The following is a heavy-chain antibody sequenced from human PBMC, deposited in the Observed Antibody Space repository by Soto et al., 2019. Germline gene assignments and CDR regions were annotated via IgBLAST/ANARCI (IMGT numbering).Heavy chain of an antibody. D-gene: IGHD6-19*01. CDR3: AILAVAEGFDP. CDR2: IHAGGST. CDR1: GFSVSNNY. Sequence: EVQLVETGGGLIQPGGSLRLSCAASGFSVSNNYMSWVRQAPGKGLEWVSIIHAGGSTYYADSVKGRFTISRDNSKNTVYLQMNGLRDEDTAMYYCAILAVAEGFDPWGQGTLVTVSS. V-gene: IGHV3-53*02. J-gene: IGHJ5*02.